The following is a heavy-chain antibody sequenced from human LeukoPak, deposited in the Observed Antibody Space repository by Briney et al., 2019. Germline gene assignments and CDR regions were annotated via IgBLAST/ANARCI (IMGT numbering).Heavy chain of an antibody. CDR2: IIPILGIA. Sequence: GASVKVSFKATGDTFIHYAFSWVRQAPGQGLEWMGRIIPILGIANYAQKFQGRVTITADKSTSTAYMELSSLRSEDTAVYYCARGENVVVVTANPDYYGMDVGGQGTTVTVSS. D-gene: IGHD2-21*02. J-gene: IGHJ6*02. CDR3: ARGENVVVVTANPDYYGMDV. CDR1: GDTFIHYA. V-gene: IGHV1-69*04.